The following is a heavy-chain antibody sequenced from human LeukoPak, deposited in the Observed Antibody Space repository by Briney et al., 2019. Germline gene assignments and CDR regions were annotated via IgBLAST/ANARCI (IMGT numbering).Heavy chain of an antibody. D-gene: IGHD3-3*01. CDR1: GFTVSSNY. Sequence: PGGSLRLSCAAPGFTVSSNYMSWVRQAPGKGLEWVSVIYSGGSTYYADSVKGRFTISRDNSKNTLYLQMNSLRAEDTAVYYCARGPIITIFGVVSGRAFDDWGQGTLVTVSS. V-gene: IGHV3-53*01. CDR3: ARGPIITIFGVVSGRAFDD. J-gene: IGHJ4*02. CDR2: IYSGGST.